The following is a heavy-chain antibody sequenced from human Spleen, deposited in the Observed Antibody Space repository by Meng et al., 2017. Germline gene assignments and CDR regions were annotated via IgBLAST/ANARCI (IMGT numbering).Heavy chain of an antibody. D-gene: IGHD3-22*01. CDR3: ARDPLRNYDNSGTEY. CDR1: GYTFTSYY. J-gene: IGHJ4*02. CDR2: INPSGGST. Sequence: ASVKVSCKASGYTFTSYYMHWVRQAPGQGLEWMGIINPSGGSTSYAQKFQGRVTMTRDTSTSTVYMKLSSLKSEDTAVYYCARDPLRNYDNSGTEYWGQGTLVTVSS. V-gene: IGHV1-46*01.